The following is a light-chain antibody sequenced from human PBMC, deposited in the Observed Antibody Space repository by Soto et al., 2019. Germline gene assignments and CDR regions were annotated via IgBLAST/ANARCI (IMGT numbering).Light chain of an antibody. CDR1: QSIGDT. CDR3: QKYDNWPWT. CDR2: GAC. J-gene: IGKJ1*01. V-gene: IGKV3-15*01. Sequence: EIVLTQSPGTLSLSPGGRATLSCRASQSIGDTLAWYQQEPGQAPRLLISGACARVTGFPARCSGSGSGTDFTLTIRSLQSDDFAVYYCQKYDNWPWTFGQGTKVDI.